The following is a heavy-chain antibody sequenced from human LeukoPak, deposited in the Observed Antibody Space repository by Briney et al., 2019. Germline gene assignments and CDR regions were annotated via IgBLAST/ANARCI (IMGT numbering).Heavy chain of an antibody. V-gene: IGHV5-51*01. CDR2: IYPGDSDT. Sequence: GGSLKISCKGSGYSFTSYWIGRVRQMPGKGLEWMGIIYPGDSDTRYSPSFQGQVTISADKSISTAYLQWSSLKASATAMYYCARQYSGSLFDPWGQGTLVTVSS. D-gene: IGHD1-26*01. J-gene: IGHJ5*02. CDR3: ARQYSGSLFDP. CDR1: GYSFTSYW.